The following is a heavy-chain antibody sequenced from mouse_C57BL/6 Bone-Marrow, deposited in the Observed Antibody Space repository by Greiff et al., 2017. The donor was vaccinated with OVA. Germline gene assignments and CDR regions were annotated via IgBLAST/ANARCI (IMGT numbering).Heavy chain of an antibody. J-gene: IGHJ1*03. D-gene: IGHD4-1*01. CDR2: IHPDSSTI. V-gene: IGHV4-1*01. CDR3: ALGWYFDV. CDR1: GVDFSRYW. Sequence: AAGGVDFSRYWMSWVRRAPGKGLEWLGEIHPDSSTINYAPSLKDKFIISRDNAKNTLYLQMSKVRSEDTALYYCALGWYFDVWGTGTTVTVSS.